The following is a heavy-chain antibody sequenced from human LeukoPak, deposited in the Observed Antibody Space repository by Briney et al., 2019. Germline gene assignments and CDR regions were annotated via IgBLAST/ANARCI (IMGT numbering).Heavy chain of an antibody. CDR1: GFTVSSYW. J-gene: IGHJ4*02. CDR3: ATRLYSSSNYYFDY. D-gene: IGHD6-13*01. V-gene: IGHV3-7*03. Sequence: GGSLRLSCAGSGFTVSSYWMSWVRQAPGKGLEWVANIKQDGSERYYVDSVKGRFTISRDNAKSSVYLQMNSLRAEDTAMYFCATRLYSSSNYYFDYWGQGTLVTASS. CDR2: IKQDGSER.